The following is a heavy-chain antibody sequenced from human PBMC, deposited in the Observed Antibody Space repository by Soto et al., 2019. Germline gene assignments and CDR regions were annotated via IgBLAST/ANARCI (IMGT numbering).Heavy chain of an antibody. CDR3: VREDGLVGSNSAFDQ. CDR1: GFSFSTYN. Sequence: EVVPLESGGGLVKPGGSLRLSCAASGFSFSTYNMNWVRQAPGKGLEWVSSINGRSNYKYYTDSVKGRFTISRDNPKNSLYLQMDSLRVEDTAVYYCVREDGLVGSNSAFDQWGQGTLVIVSS. V-gene: IGHV3-21*02. J-gene: IGHJ4*02. CDR2: INGRSNYK. D-gene: IGHD7-27*01.